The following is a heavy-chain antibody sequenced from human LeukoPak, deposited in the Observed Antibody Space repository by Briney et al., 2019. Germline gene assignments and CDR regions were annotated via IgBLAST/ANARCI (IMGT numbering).Heavy chain of an antibody. CDR2: IIPIFGTA. CDR1: GGTFTSYA. CDR3: AREAPVPRMFDP. J-gene: IGHJ5*02. V-gene: IGHV1-69*05. D-gene: IGHD2-2*01. Sequence: GSSVKVSCKASGGTFTSYAISWVRQAPGQGREWMGGIIPIFGTANYAQKFQGRFTITTDESTSTAYMELSSLRSEDTAVYYCAREAPVPRMFDPWGQGTLVTVSS.